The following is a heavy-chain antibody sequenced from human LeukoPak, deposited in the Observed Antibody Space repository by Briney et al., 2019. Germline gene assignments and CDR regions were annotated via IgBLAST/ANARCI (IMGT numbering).Heavy chain of an antibody. Sequence: GASVKVSCKASGYTFTSYGISWVRQAPGQGLEWMGWISAYNGNTNYAQKLQGRVTMTTDTSTSTAYMELRSLRSDDTAVYYCAREVKISVVPLFDYWGQGTLVTVSS. D-gene: IGHD2-2*01. V-gene: IGHV1-18*01. CDR2: ISAYNGNT. CDR1: GYTFTSYG. CDR3: AREVKISVVPLFDY. J-gene: IGHJ4*02.